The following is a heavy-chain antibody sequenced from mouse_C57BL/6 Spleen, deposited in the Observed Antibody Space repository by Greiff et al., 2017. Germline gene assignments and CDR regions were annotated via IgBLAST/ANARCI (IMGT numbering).Heavy chain of an antibody. J-gene: IGHJ4*01. CDR3: TSYYDGAYYYAMDD. CDR1: GFNIKDYY. Sequence: VQLQQSGAELVRPGASVKLSCTASGFNIKDYYMHWVKQRPEQGLEWIGRIDPEDGDTEYAPKFQGKATMTADKSSNTAYLQLSSLTSEDTAVYYCTSYYDGAYYYAMDDWGQGTSVTVSS. V-gene: IGHV14-1*01. CDR2: IDPEDGDT. D-gene: IGHD1-1*01.